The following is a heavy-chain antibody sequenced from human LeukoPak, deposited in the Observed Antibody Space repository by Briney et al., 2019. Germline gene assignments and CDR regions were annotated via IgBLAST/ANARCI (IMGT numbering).Heavy chain of an antibody. CDR2: ISWNSGSI. CDR1: GFTFDDYA. CDR3: AKVNYDILTGYHDAFDI. J-gene: IGHJ3*02. V-gene: IGHV3-9*01. D-gene: IGHD3-9*01. Sequence: AGGSLRLSCAASGFTFDDYAMHWVRQAPGKGLEWVSGISWNSGSIGYADSVKGRFTISRDNAKNSLYLQMNSLRAEDTALYYCAKVNYDILTGYHDAFDIWGQGTMVTVSS.